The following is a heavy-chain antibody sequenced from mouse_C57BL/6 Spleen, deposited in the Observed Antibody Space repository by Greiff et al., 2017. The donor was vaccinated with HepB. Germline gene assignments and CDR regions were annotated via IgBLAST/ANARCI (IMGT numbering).Heavy chain of an antibody. Sequence: EVQLQQSGPELVEPGDSVKISCKASGYSFTGYFMNWVMQSHGKSLEWIGRINPYNGDTFYNQKFKGKATLTVDKSSSTAHMELRSLTSEDSAVYYCARGDYYGSSSYFDYWGQGTTLTVSS. CDR1: GYSFTGYF. V-gene: IGHV1-20*01. CDR2: INPYNGDT. J-gene: IGHJ2*01. CDR3: ARGDYYGSSSYFDY. D-gene: IGHD1-1*01.